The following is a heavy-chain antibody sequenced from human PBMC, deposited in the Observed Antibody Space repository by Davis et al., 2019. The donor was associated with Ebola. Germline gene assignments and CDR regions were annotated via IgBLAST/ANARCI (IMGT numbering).Heavy chain of an antibody. CDR3: TKHRAEGYNPLDY. Sequence: PGGSLRLSCAASGFTFSSYAMSWVRQAPGKGLEWVSGLSGSGGTTYYADSVKGRFSISRDNSKNTVYLQMNSLRAEDTAIYFCTKHRAEGYNPLDYWGQGTLVTVSS. V-gene: IGHV3-23*01. CDR1: GFTFSSYA. D-gene: IGHD5-24*01. CDR2: LSGSGGTT. J-gene: IGHJ4*02.